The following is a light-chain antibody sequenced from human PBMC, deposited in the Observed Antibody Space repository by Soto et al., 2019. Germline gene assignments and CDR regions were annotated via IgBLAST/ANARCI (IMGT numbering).Light chain of an antibody. Sequence: DIQMTQSPSSLSASVGDRVTITCRASQSISSYLSWYQQKPGKAPDLLIYAASSLQSGVPSRFSGSGSGTDFTLTISSLQPEDFATYYCLQSYCNPPYTFGQGTKLEIK. CDR3: LQSYCNPPYT. CDR1: QSISSY. J-gene: IGKJ2*01. V-gene: IGKV1-39*01. CDR2: AAS.